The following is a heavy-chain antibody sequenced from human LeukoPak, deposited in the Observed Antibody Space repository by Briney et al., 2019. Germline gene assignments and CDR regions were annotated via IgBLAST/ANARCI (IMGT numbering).Heavy chain of an antibody. Sequence: ASVKVSCKASGYTFTGYYMHWVRQAPGQGLEWMGWINPNSGGTNYAQKFQGRVTMTRDTSISTAYMELSGLRSDDTAVYYCARSKGLYYDSSGYGDYWGQGTLVTVSS. V-gene: IGHV1-2*02. CDR1: GYTFTGYY. CDR3: ARSKGLYYDSSGYGDY. J-gene: IGHJ4*02. CDR2: INPNSGGT. D-gene: IGHD3-22*01.